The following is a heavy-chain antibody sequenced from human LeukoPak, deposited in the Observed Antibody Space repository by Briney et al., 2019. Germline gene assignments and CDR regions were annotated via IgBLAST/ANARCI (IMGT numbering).Heavy chain of an antibody. Sequence: GASVKVSCKASGYTFTGYYMHWVRQAPGQGLEWMGGIIPIFGTANYAQKFQGRVTITADKSTSTAYMELSSLRSEDTAVYYCATTRVDTAMVILFDYWGQGTLVTVSS. J-gene: IGHJ4*02. CDR1: GYTFTGYY. CDR3: ATTRVDTAMVILFDY. V-gene: IGHV1-69*06. CDR2: IIPIFGTA. D-gene: IGHD5-18*01.